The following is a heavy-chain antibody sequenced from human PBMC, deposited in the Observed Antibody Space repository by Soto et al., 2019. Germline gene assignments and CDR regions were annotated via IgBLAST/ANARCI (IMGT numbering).Heavy chain of an antibody. CDR1: GFTFTSSA. J-gene: IGHJ4*02. CDR2: IVVASGNT. D-gene: IGHD4-17*01. V-gene: IGHV1-58*01. CDR3: AALSATVVPDY. Sequence: QMQLVQSGPEVKKPGTSVKVSCKASGFTFTSSAVQWVRQARGQRLEWIGWIVVASGNTNYAQTLQQRVTITRDMSTSTAYMELSRLRSEDTAGYYCAALSATVVPDYWGQGTLVTVSS.